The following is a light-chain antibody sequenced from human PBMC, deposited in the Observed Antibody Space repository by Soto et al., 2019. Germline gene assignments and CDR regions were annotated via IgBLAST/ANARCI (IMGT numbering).Light chain of an antibody. CDR1: QSVTNS. J-gene: IGKJ4*01. CDR3: QQHISWPLT. V-gene: IGKV3-11*01. Sequence: EIVLTQSPATLSLSPGERATHSCRASQSVTNSSAWYQQKPGQAPRLLVYDASNRATGIPTRFSGSGSGTDFTLTISNLEPEDFAVYYCQQHISWPLTFGGGTKVDIK. CDR2: DAS.